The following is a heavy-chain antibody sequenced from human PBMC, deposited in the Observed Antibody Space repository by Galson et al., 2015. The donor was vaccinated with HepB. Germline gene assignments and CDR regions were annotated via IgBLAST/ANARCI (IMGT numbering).Heavy chain of an antibody. CDR2: IYPGDSDA. CDR3: ARVMVRGTHCLDV. D-gene: IGHD3-10*01. V-gene: IGHV5-51*01. Sequence: QSGAEVKKPGESLKISCQGSRDSFTGYWIAWVRQMPGKGLEWMGIIYPGDSDAKYSPSFQGHATFPADKSTTTAYLQWSSLTVADSAIYYCARVMVRGTHCLDVWGQGTTVTVSS. J-gene: IGHJ6*02. CDR1: RDSFTGYW.